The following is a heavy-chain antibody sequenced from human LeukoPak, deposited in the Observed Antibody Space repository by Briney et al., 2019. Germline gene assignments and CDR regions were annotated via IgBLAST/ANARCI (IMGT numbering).Heavy chain of an antibody. D-gene: IGHD2-2*01. CDR1: GFTFTGSA. V-gene: IGHV3-23*01. CDR3: AKERYIVVVPAAMVDY. J-gene: IGHJ4*02. Sequence: GGSLRLSCAASGFTFTGSAMGWVRQAPGKGLEWVSAISGSGGSTYYADSVKGRFTISRDNSKNTLYLQMNSLRAEDTAVYYCAKERYIVVVPAAMVDYWGQGTLVTVSS. CDR2: ISGSGGST.